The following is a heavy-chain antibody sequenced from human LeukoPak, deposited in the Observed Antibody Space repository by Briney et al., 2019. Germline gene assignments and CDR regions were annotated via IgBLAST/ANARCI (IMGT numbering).Heavy chain of an antibody. Sequence: PSETLSLTCTVSGGSISSYYWSWIRQPAGKGLEWIGRIYTSGSTNYNPSLKSRVTMSVDTSKNQFSLKLSSVTAADTAVYYWAREGGAEAGKRFFPPPLVFDFGGKGKMVTVS. V-gene: IGHV4-4*07. CDR1: GGSISSYY. CDR2: IYTSGST. CDR3: AREGGAEAGKRFFPPPLVFDF. D-gene: IGHD6-13*01. J-gene: IGHJ3*01.